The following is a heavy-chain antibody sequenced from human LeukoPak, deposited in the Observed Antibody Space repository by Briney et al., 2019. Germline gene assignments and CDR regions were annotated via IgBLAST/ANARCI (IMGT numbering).Heavy chain of an antibody. V-gene: IGHV3-30*02. D-gene: IGHD3-10*01. CDR2: IRYDGSNK. CDR3: AKDGASGWFGEGYFDY. Sequence: GGSLRLSCAASGFTFSSYGMHWVRQAPGKGLEWVAFIRYDGSNKYYADSVKGQFTISRDNSKNTLYLQMNSLRAEDTAVYYCAKDGASGWFGEGYFDYWGQGTLVTVSS. CDR1: GFTFSSYG. J-gene: IGHJ4*02.